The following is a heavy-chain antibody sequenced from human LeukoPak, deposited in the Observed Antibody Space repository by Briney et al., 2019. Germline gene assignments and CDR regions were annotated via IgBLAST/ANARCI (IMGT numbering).Heavy chain of an antibody. D-gene: IGHD3-9*01. Sequence: SETLSLTCTVSGGSISSYYWSWIRQPPGKGLEWIGYIYYSGSTNYNPSLKSRVTVSVDTSKKQFSLNLRSVTAADTAVYYCARGLHYNILTGGMDVWGQGTTVIVSS. CDR3: ARGLHYNILTGGMDV. V-gene: IGHV4-59*12. J-gene: IGHJ6*02. CDR1: GGSISSYY. CDR2: IYYSGST.